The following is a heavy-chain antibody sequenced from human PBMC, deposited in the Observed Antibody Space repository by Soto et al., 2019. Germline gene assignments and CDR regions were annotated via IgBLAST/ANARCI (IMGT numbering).Heavy chain of an antibody. CDR3: ARPYYYGSGSYLYYFDY. CDR1: GFTFSSYE. D-gene: IGHD3-10*01. CDR2: ISSSGSTI. Sequence: GGSLRLSCAASGFTFSSYEMNWVRQAPGKGLEWVSYISSSGSTIYYADSVKGRFTISRDNAKNSLYLQMNSLRAEDTAVYYCARPYYYGSGSYLYYFDYWGQGTLVTVSS. J-gene: IGHJ4*02. V-gene: IGHV3-48*03.